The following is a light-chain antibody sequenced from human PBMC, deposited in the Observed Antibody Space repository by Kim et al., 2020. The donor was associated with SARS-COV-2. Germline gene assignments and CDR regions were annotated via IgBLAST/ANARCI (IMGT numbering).Light chain of an antibody. Sequence: LSPGERATLSCRASQSVSGSYLAWYQQKPGQAPRLLNDGASSRATGIPDRFSGSGSGTDFTLTISRLEPEDFAVYYCQQYGISPYTFGQGTKLEI. CDR3: QQYGISPYT. V-gene: IGKV3-20*01. J-gene: IGKJ2*01. CDR2: GAS. CDR1: QSVSGSY.